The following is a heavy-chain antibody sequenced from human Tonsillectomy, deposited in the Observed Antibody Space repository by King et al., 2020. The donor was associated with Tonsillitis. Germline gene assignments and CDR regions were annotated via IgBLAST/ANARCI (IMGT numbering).Heavy chain of an antibody. J-gene: IGHJ2*01. CDR2: VDILGDT. Sequence: VQLVESGGGLVQPGGSLRLSCAASGFTFSSHDMHWVRQPTGKGLEWVSAVDILGDTYYTDSVKGRFTISRENAKNSFYLQMNNLRAGDTAVYYCVREVSILGKWYFDLCGRGTLVTVSS. D-gene: IGHD2-21*01. CDR3: VREVSILGKWYFDL. CDR1: GFTFSSHD. V-gene: IGHV3-13*01.